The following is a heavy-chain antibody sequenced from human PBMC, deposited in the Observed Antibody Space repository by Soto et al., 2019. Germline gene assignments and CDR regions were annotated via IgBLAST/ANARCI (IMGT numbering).Heavy chain of an antibody. D-gene: IGHD3-10*01. CDR1: GFTFSSYG. CDR3: ERGRGSNYYGLEV. V-gene: IGHV3-30*03. Sequence: GGSLILSCAASGFTFSSYGMHWVRQAPGKGLEWVAAISYDGSKKYYVDSVKARFTTSRDNSKNTVYLQVNSLSAEDTAVYTCERGRGSNYYGLEVWGRGTTVTVSS. CDR2: ISYDGSKK. J-gene: IGHJ6*02.